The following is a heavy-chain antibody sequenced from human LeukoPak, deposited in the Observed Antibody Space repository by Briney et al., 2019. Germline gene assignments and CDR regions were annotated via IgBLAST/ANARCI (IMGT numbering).Heavy chain of an antibody. Sequence: APVKVSCKASGYTFTGYYMHWVRQAPGQGLEWMGWINPNSGGTNYAQKFQGRVTMTRDTSISTAYMELSRLRSDDTAVYYCARDYLKYQLLLGWFDPWGQGTLVTVSS. CDR2: INPNSGGT. V-gene: IGHV1-2*02. J-gene: IGHJ5*02. CDR1: GYTFTGYY. D-gene: IGHD2-2*01. CDR3: ARDYLKYQLLLGWFDP.